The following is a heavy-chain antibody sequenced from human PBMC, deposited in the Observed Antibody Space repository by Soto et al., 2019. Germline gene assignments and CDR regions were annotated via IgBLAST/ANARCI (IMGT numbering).Heavy chain of an antibody. CDR3: TGLWFGEIYNY. Sequence: EVELVESGGGLVKPGGSLTLSCAASGFSFKNAWMTWVRQAPGKGLEWVGRIKNKNDGGTIDYAAFVKGRFTISRDASETPLYLHMNDLKTEDSAVYFCTGLWFGEIYNYWGQGSLVTVSS. D-gene: IGHD3-10*01. V-gene: IGHV3-15*07. CDR1: GFSFKNAW. CDR2: IKNKNDGGTI. J-gene: IGHJ4*01.